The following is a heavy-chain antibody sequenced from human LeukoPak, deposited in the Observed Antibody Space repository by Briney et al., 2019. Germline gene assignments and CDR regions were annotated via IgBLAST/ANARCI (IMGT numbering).Heavy chain of an antibody. CDR2: IYNSGST. Sequence: SETLSLTCAVSGGSISGYYWSWIRQPPGKGLELIGYIYNSGSTNYNPSLKSRVTISIDTSKNQFSLKLSSVTAADTAVYYCARDYSSGWWCDYWGQGTLVTVSS. J-gene: IGHJ4*02. D-gene: IGHD6-19*01. CDR3: ARDYSSGWWCDY. V-gene: IGHV4-59*01. CDR1: GGSISGYY.